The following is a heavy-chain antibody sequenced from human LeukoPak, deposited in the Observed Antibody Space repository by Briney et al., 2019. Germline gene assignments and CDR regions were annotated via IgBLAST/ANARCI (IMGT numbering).Heavy chain of an antibody. V-gene: IGHV1-18*01. CDR3: ARTYYGSGSYYQPPVPGDH. CDR1: GYTLTNYG. J-gene: IGHJ4*02. D-gene: IGHD3-10*01. CDR2: ISGYNGET. Sequence: ASVKVSCKTSGYTLTNYGISWVRQAPGQGPEWMGWISGYNGETKYAQNLQDRVSVTTDTSSSTACVELRSLRSDDTAVYYCARTYYGSGSYYQPPVPGDHWGQGTLVTVSS.